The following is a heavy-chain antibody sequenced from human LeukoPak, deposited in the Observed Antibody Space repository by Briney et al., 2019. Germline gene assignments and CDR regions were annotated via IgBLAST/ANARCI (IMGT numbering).Heavy chain of an antibody. CDR1: GYTFTDYY. J-gene: IGHJ5*02. Sequence: GASVKVSCKASGYTFTDYYMHWVQQAPGKGLEWMGRVDPEDGETIYAEKFQGRVTITADTSIDTAYMELSSLRSEDTAVYYCATESGDQFPWGQGTLVTVSS. CDR2: VDPEDGET. CDR3: ATESGDQFP. V-gene: IGHV1-69-2*01. D-gene: IGHD3-10*01.